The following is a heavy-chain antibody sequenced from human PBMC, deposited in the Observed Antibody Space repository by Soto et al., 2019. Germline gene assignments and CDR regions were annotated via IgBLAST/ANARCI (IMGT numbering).Heavy chain of an antibody. J-gene: IGHJ4*02. CDR3: ARDRDSSGWYEFDY. V-gene: IGHV3-21*01. Sequence: GGSLRLSCAASGFSFSSLAMRWVRQAPGKGLEWVSSIYGSSSYIYYADSVKGRFTISRDNARNSLFLQMNSLRAEDTAVYYCARDRDSSGWYEFDYWGQGTLVTVSS. CDR2: IYGSSSYI. D-gene: IGHD6-19*01. CDR1: GFSFSSLA.